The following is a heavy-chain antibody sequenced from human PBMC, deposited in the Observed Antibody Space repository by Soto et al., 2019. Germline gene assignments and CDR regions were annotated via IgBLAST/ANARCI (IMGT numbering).Heavy chain of an antibody. V-gene: IGHV1-3*01. CDR3: AIGDYHLFSWFDP. CDR2: INAGNGNT. CDR1: GYTFTSYA. J-gene: IGHJ5*02. Sequence: GASVKVSCKASGYTFTSYAMHWVRQAPGQRLEWMGWINAGNGNTKYSQKFQGRVTITRDTSASTAYMELSSLRSEDTAVYYRAIGDYHLFSWFDPWGQGTLVTVSS. D-gene: IGHD4-17*01.